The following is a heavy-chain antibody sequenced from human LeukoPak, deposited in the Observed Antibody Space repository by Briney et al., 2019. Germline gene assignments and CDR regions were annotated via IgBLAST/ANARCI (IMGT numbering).Heavy chain of an antibody. V-gene: IGHV1-24*01. CDR2: FDPEDGET. CDR3: ATGALITMIVVVPFDY. CDR1: GYTLTELS. J-gene: IGHJ4*02. D-gene: IGHD3-22*01. Sequence: ASVKVSCKVSGYTLTELSMHWVRQAPGKGLEWMGGFDPEDGETIYAQKFQGRVTMTEDTSTDTAYMELSSLRSEGTAVYYCATGALITMIVVVPFDYWGQGTLVTVSS.